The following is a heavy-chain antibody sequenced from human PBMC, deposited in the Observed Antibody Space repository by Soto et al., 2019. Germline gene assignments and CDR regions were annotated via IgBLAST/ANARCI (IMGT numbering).Heavy chain of an antibody. CDR2: ISAYSGNT. CDR3: ARDLYYYDSSGNDAFDI. J-gene: IGHJ3*02. V-gene: IGHV1-18*01. CDR1: GYTFTSYG. D-gene: IGHD3-22*01. Sequence: GASVKVSCKASGYTFTSYGISWVRQAPGQGLEWMGWISAYSGNTNYAQKLQGRVTMTTDTSTSTAYMELRSLRSDDTAVYYCARDLYYYDSSGNDAFDIWGQGTMVTVSS.